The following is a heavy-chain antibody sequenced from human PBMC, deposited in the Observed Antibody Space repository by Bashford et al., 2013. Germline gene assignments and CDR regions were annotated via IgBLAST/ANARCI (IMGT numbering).Heavy chain of an antibody. J-gene: IGHJ4*02. CDR2: ISSSSSYI. D-gene: IGHD2-2*01. Sequence: VRQAPGKGLEWVSSISSSSSYIYYADSVKGRFTISRDNAKNSLYLQMNSLRAEDTAVYYCARGYPGRQASLDYWGQGTLVTVSS. CDR3: ARGYPGRQASLDY. V-gene: IGHV3-21*01.